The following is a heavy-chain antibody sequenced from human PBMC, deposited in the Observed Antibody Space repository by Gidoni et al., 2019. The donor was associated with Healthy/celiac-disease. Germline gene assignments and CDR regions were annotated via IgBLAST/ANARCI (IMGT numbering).Heavy chain of an antibody. V-gene: IGHV2-5*01. J-gene: IGHJ2*01. CDR2: IYWNDDK. D-gene: IGHD3-16*02. Sequence: QITLKESGPTLVKPTQTLTLTCTFSGFSLSTSGVGVGWIRQPPGKALEWLALIYWNDDKRYSPSLKSRLTITKDTSKNQVVLTMTNMDPVDTATYYCAHRRGYVWGSYRSQDWYFDLWGRGTLVTVSS. CDR1: GFSLSTSGVG. CDR3: AHRRGYVWGSYRSQDWYFDL.